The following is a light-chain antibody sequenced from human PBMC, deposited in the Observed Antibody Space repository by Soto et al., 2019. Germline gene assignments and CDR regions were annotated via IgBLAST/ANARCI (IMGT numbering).Light chain of an antibody. CDR2: GAS. CDR3: HHYATSSRT. Sequence: EGVLTQSPGTLSLSPGERATLSCMASQSVSGNFLAWYQEKPGQAPRLLIYGASSRATGIPDRFCGSGSGTDFTLSISGLEPEDFAVYYCHHYATSSRTFGQGTKVDI. J-gene: IGKJ1*01. V-gene: IGKV3-20*01. CDR1: QSVSGNF.